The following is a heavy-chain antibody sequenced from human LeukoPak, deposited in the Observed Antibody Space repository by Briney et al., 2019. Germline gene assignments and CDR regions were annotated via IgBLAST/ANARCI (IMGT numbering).Heavy chain of an antibody. CDR2: ISSSSSYI. D-gene: IGHD2-2*01. V-gene: IGHV3-21*01. Sequence: PGGSLRLSCAASGFTFSSYSMNWVRQAPGKGLEWASSISSSSSYIYYADSVKGRFTISRDNAKNSLYLQMNSLRAEDTAVYYCARDRTVVVPAATWFDPWGQGTLVTVSS. CDR3: ARDRTVVVPAATWFDP. CDR1: GFTFSSYS. J-gene: IGHJ5*02.